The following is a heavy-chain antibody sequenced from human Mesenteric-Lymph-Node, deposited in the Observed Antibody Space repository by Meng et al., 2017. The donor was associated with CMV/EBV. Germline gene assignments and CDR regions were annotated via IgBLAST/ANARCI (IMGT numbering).Heavy chain of an antibody. CDR2: IYKSDKT. Sequence: SETLSLTCSVSGSSISSGFYWSWIRQSPGKGLEWIATIYKSDKTYYNSSVRSRVTISVDTSKNQFSLKLTSVTAADTAVYYCARDRSAPPHGSWNVPLAGYYYGMDVWGQGTAVTVSS. CDR3: ARDRSAPPHGSWNVPLAGYYYGMDV. D-gene: IGHD1-1*01. J-gene: IGHJ6*02. CDR1: GSSISSGFY. V-gene: IGHV4-38-2*02.